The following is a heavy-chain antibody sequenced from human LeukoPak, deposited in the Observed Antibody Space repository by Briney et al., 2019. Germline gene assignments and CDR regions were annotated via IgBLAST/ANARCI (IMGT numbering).Heavy chain of an antibody. CDR1: GFTFSSYS. J-gene: IGHJ6*03. V-gene: IGHV3-21*01. Sequence: PGGSLRLSCAASGFTFSSYSMNWVRQARGKGLEWVSCISSSSSYIYYADSVKGRFTISRANAKNSLYLQMNSLRTEDTAVYYCARETESRTYCSGGSCYSECYYYKDFWGKGTTVTVSS. D-gene: IGHD2-15*01. CDR3: ARETESRTYCSGGSCYSECYYYKDF. CDR2: ISSSSSYI.